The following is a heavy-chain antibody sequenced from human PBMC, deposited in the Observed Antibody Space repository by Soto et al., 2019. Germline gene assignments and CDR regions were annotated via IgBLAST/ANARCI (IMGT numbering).Heavy chain of an antibody. Sequence: GSLRLSCAASGFSFSNSGMSWVRQAPGKGLEWVSGISGSGTNTNYADSVKARFIISRDNSKSTLYLQMNSLRAEDTAVYYCAKDSGWLHAYWGPGTLVTVSS. V-gene: IGHV3-23*01. CDR2: ISGSGTNT. CDR3: AKDSGWLHAY. J-gene: IGHJ4*02. CDR1: GFSFSNSG. D-gene: IGHD6-19*01.